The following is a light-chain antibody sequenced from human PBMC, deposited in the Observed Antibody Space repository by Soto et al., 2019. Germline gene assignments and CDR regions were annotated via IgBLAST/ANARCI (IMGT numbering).Light chain of an antibody. J-gene: IGLJ2*01. CDR3: SSYTSSSSVV. CDR2: DVS. Sequence: QSVRTQPASVSGSPGQSITISCTGTSSDVGGYNYVSWCQQHPGKAPKLMIYDVSNRPSGVSNRFSGSKSGNTASLTISGLQAEDEADYYCSSYTSSSSVVFGGGTQLTVL. CDR1: SSDVGGYNY. V-gene: IGLV2-14*01.